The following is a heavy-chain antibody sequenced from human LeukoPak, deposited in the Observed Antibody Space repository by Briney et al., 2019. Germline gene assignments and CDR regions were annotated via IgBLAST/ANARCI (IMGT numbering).Heavy chain of an antibody. CDR3: ARGVESSDCDPEYFQH. CDR2: ISTYNGNT. J-gene: IGHJ1*01. V-gene: IGHV1-18*01. Sequence: GAAVKVSCKASGYTFTSYGISWVRQAPAQGLEWMGWISTYNGNTKYAQKFQDRGSMTTNTSSSTAYMELRSLRSDDTAVYHCARGVESSDCDPEYFQHWGQGTLVTVSS. D-gene: IGHD6-25*01. CDR1: GYTFTSYG.